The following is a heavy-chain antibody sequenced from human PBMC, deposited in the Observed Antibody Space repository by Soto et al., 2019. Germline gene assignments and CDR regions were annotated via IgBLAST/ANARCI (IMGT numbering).Heavy chain of an antibody. Sequence: SETLSLTCTVSGGSISSYYWSWIRQPPGKGLEWIGYIYYSGSTNYNPSLKSRVTISVDTSKNQFSLKLSSVTAADTAVYYCARGRYCSGGSCYPNNWFDPWGQGTLVTVSS. J-gene: IGHJ5*02. CDR3: ARGRYCSGGSCYPNNWFDP. D-gene: IGHD2-15*01. CDR1: GGSISSYY. V-gene: IGHV4-59*01. CDR2: IYYSGST.